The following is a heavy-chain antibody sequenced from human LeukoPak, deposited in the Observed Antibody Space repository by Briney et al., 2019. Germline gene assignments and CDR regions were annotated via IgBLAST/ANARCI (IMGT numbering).Heavy chain of an antibody. CDR3: AKDGGDHRNSWFDP. Sequence: PGGSLRLSCVVSGLNFTNNGMHWVPQAPDKGLEWVAVISYDGSTQYYADSVKGRFTISRDGAKRSVFLQMDSLRPEDTAVYYCAKDGGDHRNSWFDPWGQGTLVSVSS. J-gene: IGHJ5*02. CDR2: ISYDGSTQ. V-gene: IGHV3-30*18. CDR1: GLNFTNNG. D-gene: IGHD2-21*02.